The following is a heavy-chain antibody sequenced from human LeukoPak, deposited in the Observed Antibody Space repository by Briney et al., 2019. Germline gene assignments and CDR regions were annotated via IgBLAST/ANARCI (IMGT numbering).Heavy chain of an antibody. D-gene: IGHD1-26*01. V-gene: IGHV3-23*01. J-gene: IGHJ4*02. Sequence: GGSLRLSCAASGLTFSSYAMSWVRQAPGKGLEWVSAISGSSGRTYYADSVKGRFTISRDNSKNTLYLQMSSLRAEDTAVYFCAKEASGSYSDYWGQGTLVTVSS. CDR2: ISGSSGRT. CDR3: AKEASGSYSDY. CDR1: GLTFSSYA.